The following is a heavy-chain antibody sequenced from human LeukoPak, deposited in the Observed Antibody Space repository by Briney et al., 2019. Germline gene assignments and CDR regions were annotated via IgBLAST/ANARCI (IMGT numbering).Heavy chain of an antibody. J-gene: IGHJ4*02. CDR2: INPNTGDT. CDR1: GYTLSVYY. CDR3: ARIGHCSSTSCHFLDY. D-gene: IGHD2-2*01. V-gene: IGHV1-2*02. Sequence: GASVKVSCKASGYTLSVYYLQWVRQAPGQGLEWMGWINPNTGDTDYAQKFQGRVIMTRDTSTNTAYMELSRLRSDDTAVYLCARIGHCSSTSCHFLDYWGQGTLVTVSS.